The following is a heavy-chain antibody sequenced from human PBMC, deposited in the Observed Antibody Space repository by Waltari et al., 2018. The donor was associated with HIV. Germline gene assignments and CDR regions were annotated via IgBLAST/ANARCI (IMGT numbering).Heavy chain of an antibody. D-gene: IGHD2-21*02. CDR1: GFTFSSYG. Sequence: QVQLVESGGGVVQPGRSLRLSCAASGFTFSSYGMHWVRQAPGRGLEWVEVIWYDGSNKYYADSVKGRFTISRDNSKNTLYLQMNSLRAEDTAVYYCAREDLLYCGGDCYPGDYWGQGTLVTVSS. V-gene: IGHV3-33*01. CDR2: IWYDGSNK. J-gene: IGHJ4*02. CDR3: AREDLLYCGGDCYPGDY.